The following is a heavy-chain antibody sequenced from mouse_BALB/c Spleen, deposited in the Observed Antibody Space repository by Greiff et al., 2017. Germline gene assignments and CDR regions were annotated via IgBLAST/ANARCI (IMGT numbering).Heavy chain of an antibody. V-gene: IGHV3-2*02. CDR1: GYSITSDYA. J-gene: IGHJ4*01. Sequence: EVKLQESGPGLVKPSQSLSLTCTVTGYSITSDYAWNWIRQFPGNKLEWMGYISYSGSTSYNPSLKSRISITRDTSKNQFFLQLNSVTTEDTATYYCARKGVLYYYAMDYWGQGTSVTVSS. D-gene: IGHD2-14*01. CDR2: ISYSGST. CDR3: ARKGVLYYYAMDY.